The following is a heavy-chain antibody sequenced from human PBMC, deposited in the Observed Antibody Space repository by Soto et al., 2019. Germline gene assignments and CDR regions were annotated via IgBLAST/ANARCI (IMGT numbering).Heavy chain of an antibody. Sequence: QVQLVQSGAEVKKPGASVKVSCKASGYTFTSYGISWVRQAPGQGLEWMGWISAYNGNTNYAQKLQGRVTMTTDTSTSTAYMELRSLRSDDTAVYYCAVPRRRSIAVAGIAPNDDFDIWGQGTMVTVSS. J-gene: IGHJ3*02. CDR1: GYTFTSYG. V-gene: IGHV1-18*01. CDR3: AVPRRRSIAVAGIAPNDDFDI. D-gene: IGHD6-19*01. CDR2: ISAYNGNT.